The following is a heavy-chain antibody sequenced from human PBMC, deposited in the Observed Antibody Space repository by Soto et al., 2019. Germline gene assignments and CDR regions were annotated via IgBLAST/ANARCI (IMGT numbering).Heavy chain of an antibody. V-gene: IGHV1-69*06. J-gene: IGHJ6*02. D-gene: IGHD4-17*01. CDR3: ARGFSHYGDYPSYYYGMDV. CDR2: IIPIFGTA. Sequence: GASVKVSCKASGGTFSSYAISWVRQAPGQGLEWMGGIIPIFGTANYAQKFQGRVTITADKSTSTAYMELRSLRSDDTAVYYCARGFSHYGDYPSYYYGMDVWGQGTTVTV. CDR1: GGTFSSYA.